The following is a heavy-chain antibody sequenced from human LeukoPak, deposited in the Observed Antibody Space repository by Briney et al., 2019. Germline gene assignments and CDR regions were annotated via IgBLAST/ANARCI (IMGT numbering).Heavy chain of an antibody. CDR3: ARYHAYDDYGPFEY. D-gene: IGHD4-17*01. V-gene: IGHV4-4*02. J-gene: IGHJ4*02. CDR2: IYHSGST. CDR1: GGSISSSNW. Sequence: SGTLSLTCAVSGGSISSSNWWSWVRQPPGKGLEWIGEIYHSGSTNYNPSLKSRVTISVDTSKNQFSLKLSSVTAADTAVYYCARYHAYDDYGPFEYWGQGTLVTVSS.